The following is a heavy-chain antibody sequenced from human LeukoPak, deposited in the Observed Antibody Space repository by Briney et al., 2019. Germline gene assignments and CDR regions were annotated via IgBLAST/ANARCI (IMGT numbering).Heavy chain of an antibody. D-gene: IGHD3-22*01. CDR3: ARRTYYYDSSGYQALYYFDY. V-gene: IGHV5-51*01. CDR2: IYPGDSDT. CDR1: GYSFTSYW. Sequence: GESLKISCKGSGYSFTSYWIGWVRQMPGKGLEWMGIIYPGDSDTRYSPSFQGQVTISADKSISTAYLQWSSLKASDTAMYYCARRTYYYDSSGYQALYYFDYWGQGTLVTVSS. J-gene: IGHJ4*02.